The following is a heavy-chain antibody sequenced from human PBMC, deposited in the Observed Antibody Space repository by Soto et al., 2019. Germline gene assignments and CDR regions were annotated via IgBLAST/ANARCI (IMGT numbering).Heavy chain of an antibody. CDR3: AREPAPDAYYYYGMDV. V-gene: IGHV3-11*01. CDR2: ISSSGSTI. Sequence: PGGSLRLSCAASGFTFSDYYMSWIRQAPGKGLEWVSYISSSGSTIYYADSVKGRFTISRDNAKNSLYLQMNSLRAEDTAVYYCAREPAPDAYYYYGMDVWGQGTTVTGSS. D-gene: IGHD2-2*01. CDR1: GFTFSDYY. J-gene: IGHJ6*02.